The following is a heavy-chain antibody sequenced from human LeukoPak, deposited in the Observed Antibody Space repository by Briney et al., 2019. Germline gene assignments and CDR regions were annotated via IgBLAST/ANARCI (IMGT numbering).Heavy chain of an antibody. CDR1: GFTFSSYA. Sequence: AGGSLRLSCAASGFTFSSYAMHWVRQAPGKGLEWVAVISYDGSNKYYADSVKGRFTISRDNSKNTLYLQMNSLRAEDTAVYYCARDRYGGRTFFDYWAREPWSPSPQ. V-gene: IGHV3-30-3*01. CDR3: ARDRYGGRTFFDY. CDR2: ISYDGSNK. D-gene: IGHD4/OR15-4a*01. J-gene: IGHJ4*02.